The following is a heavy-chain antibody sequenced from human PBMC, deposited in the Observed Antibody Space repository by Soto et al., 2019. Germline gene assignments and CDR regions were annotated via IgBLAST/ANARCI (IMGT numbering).Heavy chain of an antibody. CDR3: ARDSSGRYPAYFAY. V-gene: IGHV3-30-3*01. CDR2: ISYDGSNK. J-gene: IGHJ4*02. D-gene: IGHD1-26*01. CDR1: GFTFSNYA. Sequence: QVQLVESGGGVVQPGRSLRLSCADSGFTFSNYAMHWVRQAPGKGLEWVAVISYDGSNKYYADSVKGRFTISRDNSKNTLYLQMNSLRTDDTAVYFCARDSSGRYPAYFAYWGQGTLVTVSS.